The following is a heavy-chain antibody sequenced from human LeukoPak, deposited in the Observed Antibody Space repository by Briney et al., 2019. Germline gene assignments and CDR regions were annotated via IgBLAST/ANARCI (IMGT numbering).Heavy chain of an antibody. CDR2: ISTSSSYI. Sequence: PGGSLRLSCAASGFTFSSYTMNWVRQGPGKGLEWVSFISTSSSYIHYADSVKGRFTISRDNAKNTLYLQMNSLRVEDTAVYYCARGRGWYFDLWGRGTLVTVSS. CDR1: GFTFSSYT. V-gene: IGHV3-21*01. J-gene: IGHJ2*01. CDR3: ARGRGWYFDL. D-gene: IGHD3-10*01.